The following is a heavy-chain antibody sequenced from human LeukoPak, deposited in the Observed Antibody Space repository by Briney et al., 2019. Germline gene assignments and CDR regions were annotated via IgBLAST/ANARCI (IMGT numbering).Heavy chain of an antibody. D-gene: IGHD3-3*01. CDR1: GYTLTELS. V-gene: IGHV1-24*01. J-gene: IGHJ4*02. CDR3: AREYGVLRFLEWQIYDY. Sequence: ASVKVSCKVSGYTLTELSMHWVRQAPGKGLEWMGGFDPEDGETIYAQKFQGRVTMTEDTSTDTAYMELSSLRSEDTAVYYCAREYGVLRFLEWQIYDYWGQGTLVTVSS. CDR2: FDPEDGET.